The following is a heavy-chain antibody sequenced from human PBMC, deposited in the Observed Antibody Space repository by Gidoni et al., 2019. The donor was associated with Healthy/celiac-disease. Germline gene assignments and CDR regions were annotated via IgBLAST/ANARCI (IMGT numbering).Heavy chain of an antibody. Sequence: QVQLVESGGGLVKPGGSLRLPCAASGFTFSDYYMSLIRQAPGKGLEWVSYISMSSSYTHYADSVKGRFTISRDNAKNSLYLQMNSLIAEDTAVYFCARYKNWNDGGPPDAFDIWGQGTMVTVSS. CDR2: ISMSSSYT. CDR1: GFTFSDYY. D-gene: IGHD1-1*01. J-gene: IGHJ3*02. CDR3: ARYKNWNDGGPPDAFDI. V-gene: IGHV3-11*06.